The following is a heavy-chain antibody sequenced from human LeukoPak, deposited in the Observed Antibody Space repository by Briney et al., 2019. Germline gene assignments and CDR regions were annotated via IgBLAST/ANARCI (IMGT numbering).Heavy chain of an antibody. CDR3: ARQPAYSGSWPYYFDY. Sequence: PSETLSLTCTVSGGSISSSSYYWGWIRQPPGKGLEWIGSIYYSGSTYYNPSLKSRVTISVDTSKNQFSLKLSPVTAADTAVYYCARQPAYSGSWPYYFDYWGQGTLVTVSS. V-gene: IGHV4-39*01. J-gene: IGHJ4*02. D-gene: IGHD6-13*01. CDR2: IYYSGST. CDR1: GGSISSSSYY.